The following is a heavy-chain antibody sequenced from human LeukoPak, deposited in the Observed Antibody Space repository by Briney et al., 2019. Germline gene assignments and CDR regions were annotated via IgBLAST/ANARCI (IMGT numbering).Heavy chain of an antibody. D-gene: IGHD5-24*01. Sequence: GGSLRLSCAASGFTFSSYSMNWVRQAPGKGLGWVSSISSSSSYIYYADSVKGRFTISRDNAKNSLYLQMNSLRAEDTAVYYCARAATRYGASGYWGQGTLVTVSS. CDR1: GFTFSSYS. J-gene: IGHJ4*02. CDR2: ISSSSSYI. V-gene: IGHV3-21*01. CDR3: ARAATRYGASGY.